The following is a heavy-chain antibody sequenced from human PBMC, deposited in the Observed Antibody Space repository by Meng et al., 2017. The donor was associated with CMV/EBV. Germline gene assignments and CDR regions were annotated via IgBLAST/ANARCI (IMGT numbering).Heavy chain of an antibody. D-gene: IGHD5-18*01. CDR1: GGSISSSSYY. CDR3: ARDIPHSYRYYFDY. V-gene: IGHV4-39*07. CDR2: IYYSGST. J-gene: IGHJ4*02. Sequence: SETLSLTCTVSGGSISSSSYYWGWIRQPPGKGLEWIGSIYYSGSTYYNPSLKSRVTISVDTSKNQFSLKLSSVTAADTAVYYCARDIPHSYRYYFDYWGQGTLVTVSS.